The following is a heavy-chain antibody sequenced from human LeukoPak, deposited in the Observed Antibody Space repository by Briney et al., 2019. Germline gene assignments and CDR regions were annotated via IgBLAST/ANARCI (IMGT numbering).Heavy chain of an antibody. J-gene: IGHJ4*02. V-gene: IGHV3-23*01. Sequence: GGSLRLSCAASGFTFSSYAXXXXXXXXXXXXXXVSAISGSGGSTYYADSVKGRFTISRDNSKNTLYLQMNSLRAEDTAVYYCAKFRPPSAAYYYWGQGTLVTVSS. CDR3: AKFRPPSAAYYY. CDR1: GFTFSSYA. CDR2: ISGSGGST. D-gene: IGHD6-13*01.